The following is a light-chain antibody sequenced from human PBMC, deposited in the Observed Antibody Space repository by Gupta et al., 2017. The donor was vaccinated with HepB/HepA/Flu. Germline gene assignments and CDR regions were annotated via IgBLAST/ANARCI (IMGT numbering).Light chain of an antibody. J-gene: IGKJ4*01. CDR2: GAS. CDR3: QQYGSSPLT. V-gene: IGKV3-20*01. Sequence: ESATLSCRASQSVSSSYLAWYQQTPGQAPRLLIYGASSRATGIPDRFSGSGSGTDFTLTISRLEPEDFAVYYCQQYGSSPLTFGGGTKVEIK. CDR1: QSVSSSY.